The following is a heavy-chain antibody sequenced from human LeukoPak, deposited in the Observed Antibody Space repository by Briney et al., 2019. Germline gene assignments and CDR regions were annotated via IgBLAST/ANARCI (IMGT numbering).Heavy chain of an antibody. CDR3: ARDRGFPYSSSWYKGSNNWFDP. V-gene: IGHV4-59*12. CDR1: GGSISSYY. CDR2: IYYSGST. Sequence: SETLSLTCTVSGGSISSYYWSWIRQPPGKGLEWIGYIYYSGSTNYNPSLKSRVTMSVDTSKNQFSLKLSSVTAADTAVYYCARDRGFPYSSSWYKGSNNWFDPWGQGTLVTVSS. D-gene: IGHD6-13*01. J-gene: IGHJ5*02.